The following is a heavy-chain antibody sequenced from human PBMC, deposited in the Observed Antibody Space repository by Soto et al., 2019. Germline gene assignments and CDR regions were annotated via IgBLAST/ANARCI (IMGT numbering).Heavy chain of an antibody. CDR1: GFTFSSHG. Sequence: GESLKISCAASGFTFSSHGMHWVRQAPGKGLEWVAVISYDGSNKYYADSVKGRFTISRDNSKNTLYLQMNSLRAEDTAVYYCAKGAFSGWYLDYFDYWGQGTLVTVSS. CDR2: ISYDGSNK. V-gene: IGHV3-30*18. CDR3: AKGAFSGWYLDYFDY. J-gene: IGHJ4*02. D-gene: IGHD6-19*01.